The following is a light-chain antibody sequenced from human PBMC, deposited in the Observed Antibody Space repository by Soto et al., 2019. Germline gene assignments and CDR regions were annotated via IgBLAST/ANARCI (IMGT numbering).Light chain of an antibody. Sequence: DIQMTQSPSTLSASVGDRVTITCRASQSISSWLAWYQQKPGKAPKLLIYDASSLESGVPSRLSGSGSGTEFTLTISSLQPDDFATYYCQQYNSLWTFGQGTKV. CDR1: QSISSW. V-gene: IGKV1-5*01. CDR3: QQYNSLWT. J-gene: IGKJ1*01. CDR2: DAS.